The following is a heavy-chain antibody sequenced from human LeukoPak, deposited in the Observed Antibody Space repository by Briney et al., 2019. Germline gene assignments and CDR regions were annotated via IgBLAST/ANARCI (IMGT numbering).Heavy chain of an antibody. V-gene: IGHV1-18*01. CDR1: GYTFTSYG. J-gene: IGHJ3*02. Sequence: ASVKVSCKASGYTFTSYGISWVRQAPGQGLEWMGWISAYNGNTNYAQKLQGRVTMTTDTSTSTAYMELSSLRSEDTAVYYCATVHGVPNAFDIWGQGTMVTVSS. CDR3: ATVHGVPNAFDI. CDR2: ISAYNGNT. D-gene: IGHD4-17*01.